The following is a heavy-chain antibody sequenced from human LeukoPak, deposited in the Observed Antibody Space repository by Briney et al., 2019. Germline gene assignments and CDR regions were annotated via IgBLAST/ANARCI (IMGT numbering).Heavy chain of an antibody. V-gene: IGHV3-21*01. CDR1: GFTFSSYS. CDR3: AREGLYYYGSGSEDY. J-gene: IGHJ4*02. CDR2: ISSSSSYI. D-gene: IGHD3-10*01. Sequence: GGSLRLSCAASGFTFSSYSMNWVRQAPGKGLEWVSSISSSSSYIYYADSVKGRFTISKDNAKNSLYLQMNSLRAEDTAGYYCAREGLYYYGSGSEDYWGQGTLVTVSS.